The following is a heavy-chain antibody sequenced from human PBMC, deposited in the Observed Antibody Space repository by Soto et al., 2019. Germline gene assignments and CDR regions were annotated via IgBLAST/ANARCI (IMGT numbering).Heavy chain of an antibody. V-gene: IGHV4-31*03. CDR2: IYYSGST. CDR1: GGSISSGGYY. CDR3: ARERAGTMVRGVIMGIVY. Sequence: QVQLQESGPGLVKPSQTLSLTCTVSGGSISSGGYYWSWIRQHPGKGLEWIGYIYYSGSTYYNPXXKGRVTISVDXXKXQXXVKLSSVTAADTAVYYCARERAGTMVRGVIMGIVYWGQGTLVTVSS. J-gene: IGHJ4*02. D-gene: IGHD3-10*01.